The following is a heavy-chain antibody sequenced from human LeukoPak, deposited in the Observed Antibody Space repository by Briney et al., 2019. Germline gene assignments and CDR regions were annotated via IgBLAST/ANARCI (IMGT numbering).Heavy chain of an antibody. CDR3: AKVAVVGVIDNWFDP. D-gene: IGHD3-16*02. V-gene: IGHV1-69*13. CDR1: GGTFNTYA. CDR2: IIPLFGTS. J-gene: IGHJ5*02. Sequence: ASVKVSCKASGGTFNTYAINWVRQAPGQGLEWMGGIIPLFGTSNFAGSFRGRVTFTADESTSTAYMELSSLKSEDTAVYYCAKVAVVGVIDNWFDPWGQGTLVTVSS.